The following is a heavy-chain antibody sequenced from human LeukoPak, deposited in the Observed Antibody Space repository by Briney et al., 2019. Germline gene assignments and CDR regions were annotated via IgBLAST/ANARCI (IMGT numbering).Heavy chain of an antibody. CDR2: INANSGGT. Sequence: ASVKVSCKASGYTFTAYYIHWVRQAPGQGLEWMGWINANSGGTDCAQKFQGRVTMTRDTSTSTAYMELSRLRSDDTAVYYCARDCGYDSQRTNYFGYWGQGTLVTVSS. CDR3: ARDCGYDSQRTNYFGY. J-gene: IGHJ4*02. D-gene: IGHD5-12*01. V-gene: IGHV1-2*02. CDR1: GYTFTAYY.